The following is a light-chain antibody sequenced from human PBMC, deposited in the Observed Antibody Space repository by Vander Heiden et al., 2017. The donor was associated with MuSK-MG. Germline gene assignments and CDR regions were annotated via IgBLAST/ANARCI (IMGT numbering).Light chain of an antibody. V-gene: IGKV3-15*01. CDR3: QQYNTWPLT. J-gene: IGKJ5*01. CDR1: QPVDRN. Sequence: EVVITQSPATLSVSPRERVTLSCRASQPVDRNLAWYQETPGQAPRLVMFRASTRATGLPARFTGAGSGTDFTLTITSPQSEDSAIYYCQQYNTWPLTFGQGTRLEIK. CDR2: RAS.